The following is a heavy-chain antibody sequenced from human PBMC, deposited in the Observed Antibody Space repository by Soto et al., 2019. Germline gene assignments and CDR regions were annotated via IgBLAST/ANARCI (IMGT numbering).Heavy chain of an antibody. CDR2: IVVGSGNT. V-gene: IGHV1-58*01. CDR3: AAAVDTAMVREAAFDI. CDR1: GFTFTSSA. J-gene: IGHJ3*02. D-gene: IGHD5-18*01. Sequence: SVKVSCTASGFTFTSSAVQWVRQARGQRLEWIGWIVVGSGNTNYAQKFQERVTITRDMSTSTAYMELSSLRSEDTAVYYCAAAVDTAMVREAAFDIWGQGTMVTVSS.